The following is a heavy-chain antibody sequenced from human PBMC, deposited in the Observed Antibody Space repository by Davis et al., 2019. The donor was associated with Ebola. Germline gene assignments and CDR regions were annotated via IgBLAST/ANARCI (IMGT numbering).Heavy chain of an antibody. CDR3: ARGKGYDYADS. J-gene: IGHJ4*02. CDR2: IHYRGNS. V-gene: IGHV4-30-4*01. D-gene: IGHD2-15*01. CDR1: GVSITSGDYY. Sequence: SETLSLTCTVSGVSITSGDYYWTWIRQSPGKGLEWIGYIHYRGNSFYNPSLKSRLTISLDTSKNQFSLQLSSVTAEDTAVYFCARGKGYDYADSWGQGTLVTVSS.